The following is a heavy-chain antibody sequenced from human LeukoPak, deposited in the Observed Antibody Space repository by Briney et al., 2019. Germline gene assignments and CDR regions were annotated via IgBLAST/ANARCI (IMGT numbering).Heavy chain of an antibody. J-gene: IGHJ4*02. D-gene: IGHD4-17*01. CDR3: ARDSSYGDYVPSTDY. V-gene: IGHV1-18*01. Sequence: ASVKVSCKXSGYTFTSYGISWVQQAPGQGLEWMGWISAYNGNTNYAQKLQGRVTMTTDTSTSTAYMELRSLRSDDTAVYYCARDSSYGDYVPSTDYWGQGTLVTVSS. CDR1: GYTFTSYG. CDR2: ISAYNGNT.